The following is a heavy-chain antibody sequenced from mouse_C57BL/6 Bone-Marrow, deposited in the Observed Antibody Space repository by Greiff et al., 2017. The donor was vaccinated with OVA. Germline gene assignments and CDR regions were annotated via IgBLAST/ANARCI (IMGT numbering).Heavy chain of an antibody. CDR3: ASSPPPYYSNPFAY. CDR1: GFSLTSYG. Sequence: VQLVESGPGLVAPSQSLSITCTVSGFSLTSYGVDWVRQSPGKGLEWLGVIWGVGSTNYNSALKSRLSISKDNSKSQVFLKMNSLQTDDTAMYYCASSPPPYYSNPFAYWGQGTLVTVSA. CDR2: IWGVGST. D-gene: IGHD2-5*01. J-gene: IGHJ3*01. V-gene: IGHV2-6*01.